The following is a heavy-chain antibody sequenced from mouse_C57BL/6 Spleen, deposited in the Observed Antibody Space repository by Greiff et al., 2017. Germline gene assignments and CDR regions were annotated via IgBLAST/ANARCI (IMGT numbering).Heavy chain of an antibody. J-gene: IGHJ1*03. V-gene: IGHV1-54*01. D-gene: IGHD2-1*01. CDR2: INPGSGGT. CDR1: GYAFTNYL. CDR3: ARFGNHWYFDV. Sequence: VKLQESGAELVRPGTSVKVSCKASGYAFTNYLIEWVKQRPGQGLEWIGVINPGSGGTNYNEKFKGKATLTADKSSSTAYMQLSSLTSEDSAVYFCARFGNHWYFDVWGTGTTVTVSS.